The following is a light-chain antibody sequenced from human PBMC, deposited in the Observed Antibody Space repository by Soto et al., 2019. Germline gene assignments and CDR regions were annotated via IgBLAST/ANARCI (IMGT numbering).Light chain of an antibody. Sequence: DIQMTQSPSSLSASVGDRVTITCRASQSISSYLNWYQQKPGKAPKLLIYPASSLQSGVPSRFSGSGSGTDFTLSISSLQPEDFATYYCQQSYSTPLTFGGGTKVEIK. J-gene: IGKJ4*01. CDR2: PAS. V-gene: IGKV1-39*01. CDR3: QQSYSTPLT. CDR1: QSISSY.